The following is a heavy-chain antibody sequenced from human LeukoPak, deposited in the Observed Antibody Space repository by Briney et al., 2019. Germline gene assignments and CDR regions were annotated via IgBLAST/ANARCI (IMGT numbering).Heavy chain of an antibody. CDR1: GFTFSTYS. Sequence: GGSLRLSCAASGFTFSTYSMNWVRQAPGKGREWVSGISGSGGSTYYADSVKGRFSISRDNSKNTLYLKMNSLRAEDTAVYYCAKGRGQWLAAINYWGQGTLVTVSS. D-gene: IGHD6-19*01. CDR3: AKGRGQWLAAINY. CDR2: ISGSGGST. J-gene: IGHJ4*02. V-gene: IGHV3-23*01.